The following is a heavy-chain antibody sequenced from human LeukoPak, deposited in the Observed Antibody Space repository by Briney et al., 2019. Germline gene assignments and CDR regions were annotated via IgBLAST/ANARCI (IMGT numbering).Heavy chain of an antibody. V-gene: IGHV3-74*01. J-gene: IGHJ5*02. D-gene: IGHD2-15*01. Sequence: GGSLRLSCAASGFTFSSYWMHWVCQAPGKGLVWVSRINSDGSSTSYADSVKGRFTISRDNAKNTLYLQMNSLRAEDTAVYYCARGRVVVVAATPTKQYNWFDPWGQGTLVTVSS. CDR1: GFTFSSYW. CDR3: ARGRVVVVAATPTKQYNWFDP. CDR2: INSDGSST.